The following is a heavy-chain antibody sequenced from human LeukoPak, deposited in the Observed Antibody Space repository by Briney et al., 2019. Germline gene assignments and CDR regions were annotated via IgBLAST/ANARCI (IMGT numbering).Heavy chain of an antibody. D-gene: IGHD6-13*01. V-gene: IGHV4-39*01. J-gene: IGHJ6*03. CDR1: GGSISSSSYY. CDR3: ARRRRGYSSSWYLNKDKNYYYYYMDV. CDR2: IYDRGST. Sequence: SSETLSLTCTVSGGSISSSSYYWGWIRQPPGKGLEWIGTIYDRGSTYYNPSLKSRVTISADTSKNQFSLKLSSVTAADTAVYYCARRRRGYSSSWYLNKDKNYYYYYMDVWGKGTTVTVSS.